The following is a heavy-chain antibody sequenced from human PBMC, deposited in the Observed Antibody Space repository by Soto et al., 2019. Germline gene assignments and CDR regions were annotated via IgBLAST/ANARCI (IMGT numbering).Heavy chain of an antibody. J-gene: IGHJ3*02. D-gene: IGHD3-9*01. Sequence: QVLLQESGPGLLKPSQTLSLTCTMSGGSMSSDGFYWSWIRQHPGKGLEWIGDFYYSGSTSYTPSLKSRLLISVDTSKNQFSLRLTSVTAADTAVYYCARRHDILTGSDAFDIWGQGTKVTVSS. CDR2: FYYSGST. V-gene: IGHV4-31*03. CDR3: ARRHDILTGSDAFDI. CDR1: GGSMSSDGFY.